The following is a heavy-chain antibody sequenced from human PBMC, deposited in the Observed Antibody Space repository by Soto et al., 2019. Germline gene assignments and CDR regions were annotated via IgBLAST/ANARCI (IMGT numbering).Heavy chain of an antibody. V-gene: IGHV4-30-2*01. J-gene: IGHJ4*02. CDR3: ASFFRGGDVDF. Sequence: QLELRDSGSRLLEPSQHLSPICAVSGDSITSGGYCWVWVRQPPGKGLEWIGYIYHNGSTNYSPSLKSRVAISIDRSKIQFSLKLTSVTAAYSAVYYCASFFRGGDVDFWGQGTLVTVSS. CDR1: GDSITSGGYC. CDR2: IYHNGST. D-gene: IGHD3-10*01.